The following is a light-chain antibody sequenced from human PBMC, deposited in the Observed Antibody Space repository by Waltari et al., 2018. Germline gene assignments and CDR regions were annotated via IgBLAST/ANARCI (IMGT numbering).Light chain of an antibody. CDR1: QSIDTW. CDR3: QQYETESYT. CDR2: KSS. V-gene: IGKV1-5*03. J-gene: IGKJ2*01. Sequence: DIQMTQSPPTLSASFGDRITITCRASQSIDTWLAWYQQKPGKAPKFLIYKSSILGRGVPSRFAGSGSGTEFTLTINGLQPDDFATYYCQQYETESYTFGQGTKV.